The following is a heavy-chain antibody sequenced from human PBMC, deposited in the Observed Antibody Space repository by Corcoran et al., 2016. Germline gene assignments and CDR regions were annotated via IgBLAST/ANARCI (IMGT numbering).Heavy chain of an antibody. Sequence: EVQLVQSGAEVKKPGESLKISCKGSGYIFTSYWIGWVRQMPGKGLEWMGIIYPGDSDTRYSPSFEGQITISADKSISTAYLQWSSLKASDNAMYYCAKGGKPLYYGRDVWGQGTTVTVSS. V-gene: IGHV5-51*01. CDR2: IYPGDSDT. CDR1: GYIFTSYW. J-gene: IGHJ6*02. CDR3: AKGGKPLYYGRDV.